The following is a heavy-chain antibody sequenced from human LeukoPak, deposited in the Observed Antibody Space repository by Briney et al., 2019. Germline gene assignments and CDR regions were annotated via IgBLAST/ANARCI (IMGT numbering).Heavy chain of an antibody. D-gene: IGHD4-17*01. V-gene: IGHV4-34*01. J-gene: IGHJ4*02. Sequence: SETLSLTCAVSGVSFDDYYWAGVRQTPGKGLEWIGEINHSGYTNDSPSLKSRVTLSIDTSRKQFSLNLRSVTVADAGIYYCTRMTTGHDYWGQGTLVTVSS. CDR1: GVSFDDYY. CDR2: INHSGYT. CDR3: TRMTTGHDY.